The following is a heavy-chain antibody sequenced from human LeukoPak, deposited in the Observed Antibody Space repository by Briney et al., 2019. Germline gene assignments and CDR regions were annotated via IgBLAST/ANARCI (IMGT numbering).Heavy chain of an antibody. J-gene: IGHJ4*02. CDR2: IYYTGST. V-gene: IGHV4-59*01. CDR1: GGSISSYY. D-gene: IGHD6-19*01. Sequence: SETLSLTCTVSGGSISSYYWSWIRQPPGKGLEWIGHIYYTGSTNYNPSLKSRVAISIDTSKNQFSLQLSSVTAADTAVYYCARDSGSGTYYWGQGTLVTVSS. CDR3: ARDSGSGTYY.